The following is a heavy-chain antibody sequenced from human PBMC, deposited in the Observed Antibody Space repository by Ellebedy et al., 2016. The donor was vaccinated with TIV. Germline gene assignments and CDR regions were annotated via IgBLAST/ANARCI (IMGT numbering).Heavy chain of an antibody. CDR2: MYYDGST. D-gene: IGHD2-8*01. CDR1: GGSISLSSYY. CDR3: ARHRGVGLDAFDI. J-gene: IGHJ3*02. V-gene: IGHV4-39*01. Sequence: PSETLSLTRTVSGGSISLSSYYWGWIRQPPGKGLEWFGSMYYDGSTYYSPSLKSRVTISVDTSKNQFSLKLSSVTAADTAVYFCARHRGVGLDAFDIWGQGTTVTVSS.